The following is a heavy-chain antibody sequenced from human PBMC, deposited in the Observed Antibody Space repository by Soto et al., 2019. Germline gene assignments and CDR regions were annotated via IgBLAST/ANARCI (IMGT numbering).Heavy chain of an antibody. J-gene: IGHJ4*02. CDR3: ARGRDYYDSSLDFDY. V-gene: IGHV4-34*01. CDR2: INHSGST. CDR1: GGSFSGYY. D-gene: IGHD3-22*01. Sequence: LSETLSLTCAVYGGSFSGYYWSWIRQPPGKGLEWIGEINHSGSTNYNPSLKSRVTISVDTSKNQFSLKLSSVTAADTAVYYCARGRDYYDSSLDFDYWGQGTLVTVSS.